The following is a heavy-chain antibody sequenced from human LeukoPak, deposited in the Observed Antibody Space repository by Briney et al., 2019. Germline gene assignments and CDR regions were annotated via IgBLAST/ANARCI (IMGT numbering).Heavy chain of an antibody. D-gene: IGHD3-9*01. CDR1: GFTFSTYW. CDR3: ARDVDWILFDY. J-gene: IGHJ4*02. CDR2: VNREGTTS. Sequence: GGSLRLSCAASGFTFSTYWMHWVRQVPGKGLVWVSRVNREGTTSAYANSVKGRFTISRDNDKNTLYLQMNSLRVEDTAVYYCARDVDWILFDYWGQGTLVTVSS. V-gene: IGHV3-74*01.